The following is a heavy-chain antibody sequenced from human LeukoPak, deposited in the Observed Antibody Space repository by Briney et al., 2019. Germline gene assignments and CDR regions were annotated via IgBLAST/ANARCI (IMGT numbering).Heavy chain of an antibody. CDR3: AREGCTNGVRYLDY. V-gene: IGHV4-61*02. CDR1: GGSISSGTYY. D-gene: IGHD2-8*01. J-gene: IGHJ4*02. CDR2: IYTSGST. Sequence: SETLSLTCSVSGGSISSGTYYWNWIRQPAGKGLEWIGRIYTSGSTNYNPSLKSRVTISVDTSKNQFSLKLSSVTAADTAVYYCAREGCTNGVRYLDYWGQGTLVTVSS.